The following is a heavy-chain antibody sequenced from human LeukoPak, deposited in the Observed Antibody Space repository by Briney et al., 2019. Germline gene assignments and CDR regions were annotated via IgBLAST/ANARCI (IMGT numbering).Heavy chain of an antibody. V-gene: IGHV3-23*01. CDR2: ISGSDSST. J-gene: IGHJ4*02. D-gene: IGHD6-19*01. CDR1: GFTFSSSA. CDR3: AKKVAVAGTKGPVDY. Sequence: GGSLRLSCAASGFTFSSSAMSWVRQAPGKGLEWVSTISGSDSSTHYADSVKGRFTISRDNSKNTLYLQMNSLRADDTAVYYCAKKVAVAGTKGPVDYWGQGTLVTVSS.